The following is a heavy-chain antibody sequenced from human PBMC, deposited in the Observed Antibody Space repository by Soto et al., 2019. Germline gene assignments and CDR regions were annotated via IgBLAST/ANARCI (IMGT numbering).Heavy chain of an antibody. V-gene: IGHV3-23*04. CDR2: ISDSDNAT. D-gene: IGHD6-19*01. CDR1: GFTFSSYA. CDR3: AKGVSSSAWSASDN. J-gene: IGHJ4*02. Sequence: EVQLVESGGGLVQPGGSLRLSCAASGFTFSSYAMTWVRQAPGKGLEWVSVISDSDNATYYADSVKGRFTISRDNSKNTLYLQFNSLRAEDTAVYYCAKGVSSSAWSASDNWGQGTLVTVSS.